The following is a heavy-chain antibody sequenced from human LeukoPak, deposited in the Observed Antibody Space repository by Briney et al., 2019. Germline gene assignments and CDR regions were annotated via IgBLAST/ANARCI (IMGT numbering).Heavy chain of an antibody. CDR3: ARERYYYDSSGSYYFDY. J-gene: IGHJ4*02. V-gene: IGHV1-69*05. D-gene: IGHD3-22*01. CDR1: GGTFSSYA. CDR2: IIHIFGTA. Sequence: GSSVKVSCKASGGTFSSYAISWVRQAPGQGLEWMGRIIHIFGTANYAQKLQGRVTITTDEYKSTAYMELSRLRSEDTAVYYCARERYYYDSSGSYYFDYWGQGTLVTVSS.